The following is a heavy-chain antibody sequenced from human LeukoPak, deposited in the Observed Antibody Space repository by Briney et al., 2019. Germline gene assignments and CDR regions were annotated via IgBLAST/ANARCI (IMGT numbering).Heavy chain of an antibody. CDR1: GYTFSNYG. CDR3: ARCGAAVTTHFSH. D-gene: IGHD4-17*01. CDR2: ISAADGTT. Sequence: ASVKVSCKASGYTFSNYGITWARQAPGQGLEYMGWISAADGTTNYAQKVQGRVTMTTDASTSTAYMELRSLRSDDTAVYYCARCGAAVTTHFSHWGQGTLVTVSS. V-gene: IGHV1-18*01. J-gene: IGHJ4*02.